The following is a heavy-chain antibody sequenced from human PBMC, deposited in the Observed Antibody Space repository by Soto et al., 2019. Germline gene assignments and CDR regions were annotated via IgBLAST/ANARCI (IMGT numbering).Heavy chain of an antibody. V-gene: IGHV1-69*13. CDR1: GGTFSSYA. J-gene: IGHJ6*02. Sequence: ASVKVSCKASGGTFSSYAISWVRQAPGQGLEWMGGIIPIIGTTNYAQKVQGRVTITGDASTSTAYMELSSLRSEDTAVYYCARDIVLMVYTTYYYYYYGMDVWGQGTTVTVSS. D-gene: IGHD2-8*01. CDR3: ARDIVLMVYTTYYYYYYGMDV. CDR2: IIPIIGTT.